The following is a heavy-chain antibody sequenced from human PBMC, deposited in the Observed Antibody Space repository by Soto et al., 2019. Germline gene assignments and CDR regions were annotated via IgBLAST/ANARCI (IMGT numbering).Heavy chain of an antibody. V-gene: IGHV1-69*02. D-gene: IGHD1-1*01. CDR1: GGTFSSYT. Sequence: QVQLVQSGAEVKKPGSSVKVSCKASGGTFSSYTISWVRQAPGQGLEWMGRIIPILGIANYAQKFQGRVTITADKSTSTAYMELSSLRSEDTAVYYCARARGKNWHKGDDLDYWGQGTLVTVSS. CDR3: ARARGKNWHKGDDLDY. CDR2: IIPILGIA. J-gene: IGHJ4*02.